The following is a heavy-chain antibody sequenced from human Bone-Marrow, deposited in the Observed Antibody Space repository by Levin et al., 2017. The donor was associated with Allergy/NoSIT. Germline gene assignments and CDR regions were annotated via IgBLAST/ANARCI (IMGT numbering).Heavy chain of an antibody. D-gene: IGHD3-9*01. CDR3: ARADLRYFDWLTVYYYYYIDV. J-gene: IGHJ6*03. CDR1: DDTFTSYG. V-gene: IGHV1-18*01. CDR2: ISAYNGNT. Sequence: GASVKVSCKASDDTFTSYGISWVRQAPGQGLEWMGWISAYNGNTYYAQKFQGRVTMTTDTSTSTAYMELRSLRSDDTAVYYCARADLRYFDWLTVYYYYYIDVWGKGTTVTVSS.